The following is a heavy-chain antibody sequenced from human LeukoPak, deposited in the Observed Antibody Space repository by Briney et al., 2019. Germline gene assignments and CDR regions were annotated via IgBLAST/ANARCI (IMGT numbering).Heavy chain of an antibody. J-gene: IGHJ5*02. CDR1: GGSISSYY. CDR3: ARDVDYGSGSYYKDPNWFDP. Sequence: SSETLSLTCTVSGGSISSYYWSWIRQPPGKGLEWIGYIYYSGSINYNPSLKSRVTISVDTSKNQFSLKLSSVTAADTAVYYCARDVDYGSGSYYKDPNWFDPWGQGTLVTVSS. CDR2: IYYSGSI. D-gene: IGHD3-10*01. V-gene: IGHV4-59*01.